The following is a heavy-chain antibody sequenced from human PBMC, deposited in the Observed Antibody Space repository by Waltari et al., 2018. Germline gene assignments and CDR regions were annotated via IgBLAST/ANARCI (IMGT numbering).Heavy chain of an antibody. CDR3: ARGTGYCSGGFCYVDYFDY. Sequence: EVQLVESGGGLVQPGGSLRLSCAASGFTFSAYDMNWVRQAPGKGLEWVSYISRSDNTIYYADSVKGRFTISRDNAKNSLYLQMNSLRAEDTAVYYCARGTGYCSGGFCYVDYFDYWGQGTLVTVSS. V-gene: IGHV3-48*03. CDR1: GFTFSAYD. J-gene: IGHJ4*02. D-gene: IGHD2-15*01. CDR2: ISRSDNTI.